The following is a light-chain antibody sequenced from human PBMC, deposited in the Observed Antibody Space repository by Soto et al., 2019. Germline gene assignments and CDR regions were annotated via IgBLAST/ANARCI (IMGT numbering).Light chain of an antibody. CDR1: KGVSSN. CDR2: GAS. Sequence: EIVMKQSPATLSVSPGERATLSCRASKGVSSNVAWYQQKPGQATRLLIYGASTRAAGIPARFSGSGSGTEFNLTISSLQSEDIAVYSCQQYSSWRTFGQGTMLEIK. CDR3: QQYSSWRT. J-gene: IGKJ2*02. V-gene: IGKV3-15*01.